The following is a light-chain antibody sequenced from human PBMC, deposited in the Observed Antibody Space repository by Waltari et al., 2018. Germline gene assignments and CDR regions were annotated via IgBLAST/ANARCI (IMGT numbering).Light chain of an antibody. Sequence: DGVMTQSPLPLPVPLGQPASIPCRSSESLVHTDGNTYLHWFQQRPGQSPRRLIYMVSQRDSGVPDRFSGSGSGTDFTLKISRVEAEDVGIYYCMQSTHWPPWTFGQGTKVEIK. CDR3: MQSTHWPPWT. V-gene: IGKV2-30*02. J-gene: IGKJ1*01. CDR1: ESLVHTDGNTY. CDR2: MVS.